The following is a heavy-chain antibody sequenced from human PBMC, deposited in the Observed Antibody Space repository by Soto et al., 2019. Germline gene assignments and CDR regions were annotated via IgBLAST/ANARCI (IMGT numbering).Heavy chain of an antibody. J-gene: IGHJ6*02. CDR3: ARWRVVVAATGSYYYGMDV. D-gene: IGHD2-15*01. Sequence: SVKVSCKASGGTFSSYAISCVRQAPGQGLEWMGGIIPIFGTANYAQKFQGRVTITADKSTSTAYMELSSLRSEDTAVYYCARWRVVVAATGSYYYGMDVWGQGTTVTVSS. CDR2: IIPIFGTA. V-gene: IGHV1-69*06. CDR1: GGTFSSYA.